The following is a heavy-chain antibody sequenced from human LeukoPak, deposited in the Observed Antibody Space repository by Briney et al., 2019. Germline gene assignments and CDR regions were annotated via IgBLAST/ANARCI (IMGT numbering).Heavy chain of an antibody. Sequence: ASVKVSCTASGYTFTSYGISWVRQAPGQGLEWMGWISAYNGNTNYAQKLQGRVTMTTDTSTSTAYMELRSLRSDDTAVYYCARPPSTYDSSGLDYWGQGTLVTVSS. CDR1: GYTFTSYG. D-gene: IGHD3-22*01. V-gene: IGHV1-18*01. CDR2: ISAYNGNT. J-gene: IGHJ4*02. CDR3: ARPPSTYDSSGLDY.